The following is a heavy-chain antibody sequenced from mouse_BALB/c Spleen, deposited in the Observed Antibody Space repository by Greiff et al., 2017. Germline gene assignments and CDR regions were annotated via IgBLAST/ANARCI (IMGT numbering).Heavy chain of an antibody. D-gene: IGHD1-1*01. CDR2: IDPETGGT. Sequence: VQLQESGAELVRPGASVTLSCKASGYTFTDYEMHWVKQTPVHGLEWIGAIDPETGGTAYNQKFKGKATLTADKSSSTAYMELRSLTSEDSAVYYCTRFTTVVATDWGQGTTLTGSS. V-gene: IGHV1-15*01. CDR3: TRFTTVVATD. J-gene: IGHJ2*01. CDR1: GYTFTDYE.